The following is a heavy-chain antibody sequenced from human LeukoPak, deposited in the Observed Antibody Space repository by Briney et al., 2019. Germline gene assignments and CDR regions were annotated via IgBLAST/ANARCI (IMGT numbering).Heavy chain of an antibody. Sequence: SETLSLTCTVSGGSISSSSYYWGWIRQPPGKGLEWIGSIYYSGSTYYNPSLKSRVTISVDTSKNQFSLKLSSVTAADTAVYYCARVRYSSPLYYYYYMDVWGKGTTVTVSS. CDR3: ARVRYSSPLYYYYYMDV. J-gene: IGHJ6*03. CDR1: GGSISSSSYY. CDR2: IYYSGST. V-gene: IGHV4-39*07. D-gene: IGHD6-13*01.